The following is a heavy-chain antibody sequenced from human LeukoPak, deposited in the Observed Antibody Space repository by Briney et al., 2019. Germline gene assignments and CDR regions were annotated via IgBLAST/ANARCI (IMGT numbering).Heavy chain of an antibody. V-gene: IGHV3-9*01. CDR1: GFTFTSYS. CDR3: AKAASLDY. J-gene: IGHJ4*02. CDR2: ISWNSGSI. Sequence: GGSLRLSCVASGFTFTSYSMNWVRQAPGKGLEWVSGISWNSGSIGYADSVKGRFTISRDNAKNSLYLQMNSLRAEDTALYYCAKAASLDYWGQGTLVTVSS.